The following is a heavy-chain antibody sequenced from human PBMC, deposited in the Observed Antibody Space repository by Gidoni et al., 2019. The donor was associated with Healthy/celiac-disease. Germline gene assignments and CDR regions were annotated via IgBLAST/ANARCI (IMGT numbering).Heavy chain of an antibody. D-gene: IGHD3-10*01. V-gene: IGHV2-26*01. CDR2: IFSNDEK. Sequence: PVLVKPTETLTLTCTVSGFSLSNARMGVSWIRQPPGKALEWLAHIFSNDEKSYSTSLKSRLTISKDTSKSQVVLTMTNMDPVDTATYYCARIAGYGSGSYSIEGKNWFDPWGQGTLVTVSS. CDR3: ARIAGYGSGSYSIEGKNWFDP. CDR1: GFSLSNARMG. J-gene: IGHJ5*02.